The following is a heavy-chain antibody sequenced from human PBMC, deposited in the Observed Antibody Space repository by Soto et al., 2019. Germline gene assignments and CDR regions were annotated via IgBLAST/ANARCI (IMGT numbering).Heavy chain of an antibody. V-gene: IGHV3-53*01. CDR3: ARGKGDYYFDPDF. Sequence: PVQSVRLAGAASGFTVMRKYMNWVSQAPGKGLGGVSVIYVDGNTYYADSVKGRFTSSRDMSKNTLYLQMNSLRVEDTAVYYCARGKGDYYFDPDFWGEGTLVTV. J-gene: IGHJ4*02. CDR1: GFTVMRKY. CDR2: IYVDGNT. D-gene: IGHD3-22*01.